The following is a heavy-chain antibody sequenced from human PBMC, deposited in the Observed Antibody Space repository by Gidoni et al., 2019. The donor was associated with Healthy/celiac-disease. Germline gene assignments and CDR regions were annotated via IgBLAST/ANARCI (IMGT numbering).Heavy chain of an antibody. CDR3: ARDKMLTIFGVVYYYYMDV. V-gene: IGHV3-30*01. D-gene: IGHD3-3*01. J-gene: IGHJ6*03. CDR2: ISYDGSNK. CDR1: GFTFRRYA. Sequence: QVQLVESGGGVVQPGRSLRLSCAASGFTFRRYAMHWVRQAPGKGLEWVAVISYDGSNKYYADSGKGRFTISRDNSKNTLYLQMNSLRAEDTAVYYCARDKMLTIFGVVYYYYMDVWGKGTTVTVSS.